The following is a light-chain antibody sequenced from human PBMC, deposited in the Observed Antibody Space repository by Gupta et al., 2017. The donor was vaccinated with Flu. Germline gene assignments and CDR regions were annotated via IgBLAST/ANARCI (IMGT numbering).Light chain of an antibody. J-gene: IGKJ3*01. V-gene: IGKV3-20*01. CDR2: GAS. Sequence: EIVLTQSPGTLSLSPGETATLSCRASQSVRSNSLAWYQQKPGQAPRLLIFGASSRATGIPDRFSGSGSGTDFTLTISRLEPEEFAVYSCQQDGSSPFTFGHGTKVEIK. CDR1: QSVRSNS. CDR3: QQDGSSPFT.